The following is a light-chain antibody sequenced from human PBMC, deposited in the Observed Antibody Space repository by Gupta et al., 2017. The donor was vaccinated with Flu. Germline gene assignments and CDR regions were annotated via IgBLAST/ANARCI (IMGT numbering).Light chain of an antibody. J-gene: IGLJ2*01. Sequence: QSALTQPPSASGSPGQSVTISCTGTSSDVGGYNYVSWYQQHPGKAPKLMIYEVSKRPSGVPDRFSGSKSGNTASLTVSGLQAEDEADYYGSSYAGSKNLLFGGGTKLTVL. CDR1: SSDVGGYNY. CDR2: EVS. CDR3: SSYAGSKNLL. V-gene: IGLV2-8*01.